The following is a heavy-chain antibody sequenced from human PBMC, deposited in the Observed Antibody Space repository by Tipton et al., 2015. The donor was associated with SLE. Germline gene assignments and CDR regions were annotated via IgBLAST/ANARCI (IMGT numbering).Heavy chain of an antibody. D-gene: IGHD3-10*01. J-gene: IGHJ4*02. CDR3: AGGFYYGSGTFSDFEY. Sequence: TLSLTCTVSGGSISSSSFYWGWIRQPPGKGLEWIGSFYYGKSTFYNPSLKGRVTISVDTSTNRLSLQLSSVTAADTALYYCAGGFYYGSGTFSDFEYWGQGTLATVSS. V-gene: IGHV4-39*07. CDR2: FYYGKST. CDR1: GGSISSSSFY.